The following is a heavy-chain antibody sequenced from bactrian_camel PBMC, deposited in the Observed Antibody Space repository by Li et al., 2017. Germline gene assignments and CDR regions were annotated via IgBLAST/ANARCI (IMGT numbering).Heavy chain of an antibody. CDR2: IEAGVAP. V-gene: IGHV3S53*01. D-gene: IGHD1*01. CDR1: GYTY. CDR3: AADGGAWSSSKLRLGDFQF. Sequence: VQLVESGGGSVQAGGSLRLSCPASGYTYMGWFRQAPGKERERVASIEAGVAPRYAPSVTGRFTISRDNVKNTMYLQMNNLKPEDTAMYYCAADGGAWSSSKLRLGDFQFWGQGTQVTVS. J-gene: IGHJ4*01.